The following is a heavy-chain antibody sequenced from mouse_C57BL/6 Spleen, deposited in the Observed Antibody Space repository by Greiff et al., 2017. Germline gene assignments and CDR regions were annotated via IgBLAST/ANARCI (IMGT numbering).Heavy chain of an antibody. D-gene: IGHD1-1*01. CDR1: GYAFSSSW. J-gene: IGHJ2*01. Sequence: VQLQQSGPELVKPGASVKISCKASGYAFSSSWMNWVKQRPGKGLEWIGRIYPGDGDTNYNGKFKGKATLTADKSSSTAYMQRSSLTSEDSAVYFCARAIYYYGLDYWGQGTALTVSS. CDR2: IYPGDGDT. CDR3: ARAIYYYGLDY. V-gene: IGHV1-82*01.